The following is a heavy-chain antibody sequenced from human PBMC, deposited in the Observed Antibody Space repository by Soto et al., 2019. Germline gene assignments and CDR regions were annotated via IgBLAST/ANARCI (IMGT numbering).Heavy chain of an antibody. CDR3: ARDRYDFWSGYRPPYYYYGMDV. Sequence: HPGGSLRLSCAASGFTFSSYAMSWVRQAPGKGLEWVSAISGSGGSTYYADSVKGRFTISRDNSKNTLYLQMNSLRAEDTAVYYCARDRYDFWSGYRPPYYYYGMDVWGQGTTVTVSS. V-gene: IGHV3-23*01. J-gene: IGHJ6*02. CDR1: GFTFSSYA. D-gene: IGHD3-3*01. CDR2: ISGSGGST.